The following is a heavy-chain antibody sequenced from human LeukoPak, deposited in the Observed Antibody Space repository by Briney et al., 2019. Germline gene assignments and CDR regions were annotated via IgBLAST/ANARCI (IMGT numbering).Heavy chain of an antibody. D-gene: IGHD2-8*01. CDR1: GGSISSGDYS. V-gene: IGHV4-30-4*01. CDR2: TYFTGIN. Sequence: SQTLSLTCTVPGGSISSGDYSWPWICHPPGKGPELIGSTYFTGINYYNPSLKSRVTISVDTSKNQFSLKLSSVTAADTAVYYCARELNSFDYWGQGTLVTVSS. J-gene: IGHJ4*02. CDR3: ARELNSFDY.